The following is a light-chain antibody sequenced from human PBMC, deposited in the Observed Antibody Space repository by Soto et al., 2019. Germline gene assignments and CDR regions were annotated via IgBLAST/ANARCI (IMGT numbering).Light chain of an antibody. V-gene: IGKV3-20*01. CDR2: GAS. CDR1: QSISGNY. Sequence: ENVLTQAPGTLSLSPGERATLSCRASQSISGNYLAWYQQKPGQAPRLLISGASTRATGIPDRFSGSGSGTDFTLTISGLEPEDFAVYYCRQYGHSPPRTFGQGTKVEIK. J-gene: IGKJ1*01. CDR3: RQYGHSPPRT.